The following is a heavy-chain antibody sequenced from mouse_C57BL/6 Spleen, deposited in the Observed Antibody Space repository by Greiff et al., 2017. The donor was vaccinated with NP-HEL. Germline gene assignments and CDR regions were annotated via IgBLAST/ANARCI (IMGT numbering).Heavy chain of an antibody. CDR3: ARCDGYYDYAMDY. J-gene: IGHJ4*01. Sequence: VQLQQSGPELVKPGASVKISCKASGYAFSSSWMNWVKQRPGKGLEWIGRIYPGDGDTNYNGKIKGKDTLTADKSSSTAYMQLSSLTSEDSAVYFCARCDGYYDYAMDYWGQGTSVTVSS. CDR2: IYPGDGDT. CDR1: GYAFSSSW. D-gene: IGHD2-3*01. V-gene: IGHV1-82*01.